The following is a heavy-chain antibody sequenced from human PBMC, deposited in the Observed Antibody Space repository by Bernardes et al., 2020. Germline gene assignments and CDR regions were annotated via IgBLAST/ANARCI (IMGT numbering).Heavy chain of an antibody. J-gene: IGHJ1*01. V-gene: IGHV4-34*01. CDR2: INHSGST. CDR1: GGSFSGYY. Sequence: SEPLSLTCAVYGGSFSGYYWSWIRQPPGKGLEWIGEINHSGSTNYNPSLKSRVTISVDTSKNQFSLKLSSVTAADTAVYYCARGRYCSGGSCYSRYFQHWGQGTLVTVSS. D-gene: IGHD2-15*01. CDR3: ARGRYCSGGSCYSRYFQH.